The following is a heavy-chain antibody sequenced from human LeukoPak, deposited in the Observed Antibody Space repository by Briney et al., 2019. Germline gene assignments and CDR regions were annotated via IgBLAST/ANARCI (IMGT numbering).Heavy chain of an antibody. D-gene: IGHD2-2*01. CDR3: ARWGTVVVSRNNWFDP. CDR1: GGSISSYY. J-gene: IGHJ5*02. V-gene: IGHV4-59*12. CDR2: IYYSGST. Sequence: SETLSLTCTVSGGSISSYYWSWIRQPPGKGLEWIGYIYYSGSTNYNPSLKSRVTISVDTSKNQFSLKLSSVTAADTAVYYCARWGTVVVSRNNWFDPWGQGTLVTVSS.